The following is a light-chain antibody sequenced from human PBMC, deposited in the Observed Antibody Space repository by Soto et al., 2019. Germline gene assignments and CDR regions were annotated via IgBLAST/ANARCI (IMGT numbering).Light chain of an antibody. CDR3: HPCAVYSWT. CDR2: DVS. Sequence: DIQMTQSPSILSASVGDRVTITCRASQNIGTWLAWYQQKPGRAPKLLIFDVSSLQSGVPSRFSGSGSGTELNLTISSLQPDDSATYPCHPCAVYSWTFGQGTKVEIK. J-gene: IGKJ1*01. V-gene: IGKV1-5*01. CDR1: QNIGTW.